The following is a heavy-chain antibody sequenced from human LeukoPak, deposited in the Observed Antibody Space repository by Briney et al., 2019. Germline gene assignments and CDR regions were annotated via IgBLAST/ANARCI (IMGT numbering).Heavy chain of an antibody. D-gene: IGHD6-19*01. CDR2: ISYDGSNK. V-gene: IGHV3-30*18. Sequence: PGRSLRLSCAASGFTFNSYGMHWVRQAPGKGLEWVAVISYDGSNKYYADSVKGRFTTSRDNSKNTLYLQINSLRAEDTAVYYCAKHRLWLKFGSTFDYWGQGTLVTVSS. J-gene: IGHJ4*02. CDR1: GFTFNSYG. CDR3: AKHRLWLKFGSTFDY.